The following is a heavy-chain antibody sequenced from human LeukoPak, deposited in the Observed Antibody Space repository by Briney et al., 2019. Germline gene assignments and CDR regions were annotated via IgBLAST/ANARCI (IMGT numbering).Heavy chain of an antibody. D-gene: IGHD3-16*01. CDR1: GFTFYDNA. CDR3: AKAMGSAEYFQD. V-gene: IGHV3-9*01. J-gene: IGHJ1*01. CDR2: ISWNSGRT. Sequence: GGSLRLSCAASGFTFYDNAMHWGRQVPGKGLQWGSGISWNSGRTGYADSVKGRFTTSRDNAKNSLYLQMNNLRIEETAVYYCAKAMGSAEYFQDWGQGPLVIVSS.